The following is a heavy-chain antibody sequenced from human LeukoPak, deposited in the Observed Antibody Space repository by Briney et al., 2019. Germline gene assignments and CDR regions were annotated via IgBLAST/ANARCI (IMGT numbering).Heavy chain of an antibody. CDR1: GYTFTSYD. J-gene: IGHJ3*02. D-gene: IGHD3-22*01. Sequence: ASVKVSCKASGYTFTSYDINWVRQATGQGLEWMGWMNPNSGNTGYAQKFQGRVTMTRNTSISTAYMELSSLRSEDTAVYYCARTTPGIAGSYYYGDAFDIWGQGTMVTVST. V-gene: IGHV1-8*01. CDR3: ARTTPGIAGSYYYGDAFDI. CDR2: MNPNSGNT.